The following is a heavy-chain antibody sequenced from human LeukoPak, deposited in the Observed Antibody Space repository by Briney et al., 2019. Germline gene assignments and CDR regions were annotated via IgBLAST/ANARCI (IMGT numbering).Heavy chain of an antibody. CDR1: GFTFSSYW. CDR3: ARDPLYSSGWYAFDY. Sequence: GSLRLSCAASGFTFSSYWMHWVRPAPGKGLEWVSSISSSSSYIYYADSVKGRFTISRDNAKNSLYLQMNSLRAEDTAVYYCARDPLYSSGWYAFDYWGQGTLVTVSS. V-gene: IGHV3-21*01. D-gene: IGHD6-19*01. CDR2: ISSSSSYI. J-gene: IGHJ4*02.